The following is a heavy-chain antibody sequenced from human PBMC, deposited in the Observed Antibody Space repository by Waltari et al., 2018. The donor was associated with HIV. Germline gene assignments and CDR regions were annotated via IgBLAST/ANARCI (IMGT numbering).Heavy chain of an antibody. D-gene: IGHD3-22*01. CDR1: RGYVNSGAYY. CDR3: ARLTYDDSNGYRNGPDS. J-gene: IGHJ4*02. CDR2: VYVSAST. Sequence: QVLLQESGPGLVKPSQTMSRTCTVSRGYVNSGAYYWTGLRQPPGKELQWIGHVYVSASTRSNPLLQRRVTISLDTSENKFSLKLASVTAADTAMYFCARLTYDDSNGYRNGPDSWGPGTLVTVSS. V-gene: IGHV4-61*02.